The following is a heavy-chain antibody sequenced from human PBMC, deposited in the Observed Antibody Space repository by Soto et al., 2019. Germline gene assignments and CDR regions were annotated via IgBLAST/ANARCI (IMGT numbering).Heavy chain of an antibody. Sequence: SGKVSCNAYGGTFSRYAISWVRQAPGQGLEWMGGIIPIFGTANYAQKFQRRVTITADESTSTAYMELSSLRSEDTAVYYCASATYYYGSGSYYYGMDAWGQGTTVTVSS. D-gene: IGHD3-10*01. V-gene: IGHV1-69*13. J-gene: IGHJ6*02. CDR3: ASATYYYGSGSYYYGMDA. CDR1: GGTFSRYA. CDR2: IIPIFGTA.